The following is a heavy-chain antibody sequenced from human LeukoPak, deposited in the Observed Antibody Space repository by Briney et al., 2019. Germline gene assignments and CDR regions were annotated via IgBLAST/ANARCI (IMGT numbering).Heavy chain of an antibody. J-gene: IGHJ5*02. CDR1: GGSVSSSSYF. CDR2: MYYSGST. CDR3: ARGGCSGGSCYGDWFDP. V-gene: IGHV4-61*01. D-gene: IGHD2-15*01. Sequence: PSETLSLTCTVSGGSVSSSSYFWGWIRQPPGKGLEWIGYMYYSGSTNYNPSLKSRVTISVDTSKNQFSLRLNSVTAADTAVYYCARGGCSGGSCYGDWFDPWGQGTLVTVSS.